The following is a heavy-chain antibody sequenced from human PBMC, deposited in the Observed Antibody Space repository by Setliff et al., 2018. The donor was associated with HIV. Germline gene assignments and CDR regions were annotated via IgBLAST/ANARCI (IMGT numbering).Heavy chain of an antibody. Sequence: ASVKVSCKASGYSFINYGINWVRQAPGQGLEWMGGIIPMPGTANYAQKFQGRVTITADESTSTAYMELSSPRSEDTAVYYCARALCGGDCYYYYYGMDVWGQGTTVTVSS. CDR1: GYSFINYG. V-gene: IGHV1-69*13. CDR2: IIPMPGTA. CDR3: ARALCGGDCYYYYYGMDV. D-gene: IGHD2-21*02. J-gene: IGHJ6*02.